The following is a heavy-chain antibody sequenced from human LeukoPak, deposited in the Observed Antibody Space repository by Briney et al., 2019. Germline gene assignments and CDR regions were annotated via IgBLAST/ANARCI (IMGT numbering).Heavy chain of an antibody. V-gene: IGHV4-30-2*01. CDR2: IYHSGST. CDR1: GGSISSGGYS. D-gene: IGHD3-10*01. CDR3: ASYGSGSARSFDY. Sequence: SKTLSLTCAVSGGSISSGGYSWSWIRQPPGTGLEWIGYIYHSGSTYYNPSLKSRVTISVDRSKNQFSLKLSSVTAADTAVYYCASYGSGSARSFDYWGQGTLVTVSS. J-gene: IGHJ4*02.